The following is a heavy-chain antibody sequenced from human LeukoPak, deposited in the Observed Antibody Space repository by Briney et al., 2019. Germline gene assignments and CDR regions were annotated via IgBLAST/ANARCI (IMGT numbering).Heavy chain of an antibody. CDR1: GFTFSSYA. CDR2: ISGSGGNT. Sequence: PGGSLRLSCAASGFTFSSYAMSWVRQAPGKGLEWVSAISGSGGNTYYADSVKGRFTISRDNSKNTLYLQMNSLRAEDTAVYYCAIDPSNIVVVPAASDYWGQGTLVTVSS. D-gene: IGHD2-2*01. V-gene: IGHV3-23*01. J-gene: IGHJ4*02. CDR3: AIDPSNIVVVPAASDY.